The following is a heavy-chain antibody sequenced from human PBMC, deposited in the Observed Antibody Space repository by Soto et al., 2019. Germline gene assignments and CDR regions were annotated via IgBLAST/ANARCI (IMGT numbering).Heavy chain of an antibody. D-gene: IGHD3-10*01. CDR1: GFTFISYG. Sequence: QVQLVESGGGVVQPGRSLRLSCAASGFTFISYGMHWVRQAPGKGLEWVAVISYDGRNKYYADSVKGRFTISRDNSKNTLYLQMNSLRAEDTAVYYCAKDAIGKYYYGSGSFPDYWGQGTLVTVSS. CDR3: AKDAIGKYYYGSGSFPDY. CDR2: ISYDGRNK. J-gene: IGHJ4*02. V-gene: IGHV3-30*18.